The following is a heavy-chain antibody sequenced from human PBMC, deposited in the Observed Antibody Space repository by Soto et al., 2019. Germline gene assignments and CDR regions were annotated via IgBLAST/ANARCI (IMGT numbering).Heavy chain of an antibody. D-gene: IGHD6-13*01. J-gene: IGHJ3*01. CDR1: GFTFSSYV. CDR3: ARMRPASSWYFRGFDAFEF. CDR2: FSRSGDNT. Sequence: EVQLLESGGGLVQPGGSLRLSCAASGFTFSSYVMSWVRQAPGKGLEWVSAFSRSGDNTYYADSVKGRFTISRDNSKSTLYLQMNSLRAEDTALYYCARMRPASSWYFRGFDAFEFWGQGTMVTVSS. V-gene: IGHV3-23*01.